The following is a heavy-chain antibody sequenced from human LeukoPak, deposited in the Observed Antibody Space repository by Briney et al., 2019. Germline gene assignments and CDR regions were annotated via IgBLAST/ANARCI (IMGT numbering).Heavy chain of an antibody. CDR3: AGGYDRTYFDY. CDR1: GGSISSYY. Sequence: PSETLSLTCTVSGGSISSYYWSWIRQPPGKGLEWIGYIYYSGSTNYNPSLKSRVTISVDTSKNQLSLKLSSVTAADTAVYYCAGGYDRTYFDYWGQGTLVTVSS. V-gene: IGHV4-59*08. D-gene: IGHD5-12*01. CDR2: IYYSGST. J-gene: IGHJ4*02.